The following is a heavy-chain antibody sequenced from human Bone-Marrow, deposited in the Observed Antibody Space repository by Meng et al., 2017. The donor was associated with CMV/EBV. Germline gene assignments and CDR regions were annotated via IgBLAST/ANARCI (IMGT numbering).Heavy chain of an antibody. D-gene: IGHD3-10*01. CDR3: AKGSQTGFDY. J-gene: IGHJ4*02. Sequence: GESLKISCAASGFTFSSYAMSWVRQAPGKGLEWVSAISGSGGSTYYADSVKGRFTISRDNSKNTLYLQMNSLRAEDTAVYYCAKGSQTGFDYWGQGTLVTVCS. CDR2: ISGSGGST. V-gene: IGHV3-23*01. CDR1: GFTFSSYA.